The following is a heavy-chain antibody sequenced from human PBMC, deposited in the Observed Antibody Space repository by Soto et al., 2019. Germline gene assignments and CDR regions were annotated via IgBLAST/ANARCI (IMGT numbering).Heavy chain of an antibody. CDR1: GYSISSGYY. Sequence: SETLSLTCTVSGYSISSGYYWGWIRQPPGKGLEWIGSIYHSGSTYYNPSLKSRVTISVDTSKNQFSLKLSSVTAADTAVYYCARDIYTGELPLRGVIPAPFDYWGQGTLVTVSS. V-gene: IGHV4-38-2*02. D-gene: IGHD3-10*01. CDR3: ARDIYTGELPLRGVIPAPFDY. J-gene: IGHJ4*02. CDR2: IYHSGST.